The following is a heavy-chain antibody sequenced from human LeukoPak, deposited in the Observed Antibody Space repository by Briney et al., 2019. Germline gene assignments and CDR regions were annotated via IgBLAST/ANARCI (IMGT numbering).Heavy chain of an antibody. CDR2: ISDSGVST. V-gene: IGHV3-23*01. J-gene: IGHJ4*02. D-gene: IGHD3-10*01. Sequence: PGGSLRLSCAASGFTFSNFAMSWAHQAPGKGLEWVSVISDSGVSTYYADSVKGRFTISRDNSKNTLYLQVNSLRAEDTAVYYCAREVGQFDSWGQGTLVTVSS. CDR1: GFTFSNFA. CDR3: AREVGQFDS.